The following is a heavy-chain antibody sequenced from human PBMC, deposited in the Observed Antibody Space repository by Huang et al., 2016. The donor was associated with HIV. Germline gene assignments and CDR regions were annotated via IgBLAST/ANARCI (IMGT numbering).Heavy chain of an antibody. V-gene: IGHV4-59*01. CDR2: IHYSGNT. Sequence: QVQLQESGPGLVKRSETLSLTCTVSGGSISSYYWSWIRQPPGKGLEWSGYIHYSGNTNYNPSLKSRVTTSVDTSKNQFFLKLSSVTAADTAVYYCARGGPYSRDYYYYGMDVWGQGTTVTVSS. J-gene: IGHJ6*02. CDR3: ARGGPYSRDYYYYGMDV. D-gene: IGHD6-13*01. CDR1: GGSISSYY.